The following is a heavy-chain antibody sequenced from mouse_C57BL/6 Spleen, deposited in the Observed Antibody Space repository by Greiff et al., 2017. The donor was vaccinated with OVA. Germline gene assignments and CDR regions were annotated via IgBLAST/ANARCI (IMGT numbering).Heavy chain of an antibody. J-gene: IGHJ3*01. Sequence: QVHVKQPGAELVKPGASVKLSCKASGYTFTSYWMHWVKQRPGQGLEWIGMIHPNSGSTNYNEKFKSKATLTVDKSSSTAYMQLSSLTSEDSAVYYSAREGRQLRPWFAYWGQGTLVTVSA. V-gene: IGHV1-64*01. D-gene: IGHD3-2*02. CDR3: AREGRQLRPWFAY. CDR2: IHPNSGST. CDR1: GYTFTSYW.